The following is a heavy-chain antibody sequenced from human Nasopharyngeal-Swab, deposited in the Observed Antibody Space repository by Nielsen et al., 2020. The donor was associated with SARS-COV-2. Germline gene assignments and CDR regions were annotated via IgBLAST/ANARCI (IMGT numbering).Heavy chain of an antibody. D-gene: IGHD6-19*01. V-gene: IGHV3-30*04. J-gene: IGHJ4*02. CDR3: ARDRNEQWLVLDY. CDR1: GFTFSSYA. Sequence: GESLKISCAASGFTFSSYAMHWVRQAPGKGLEWVAVISYDGSNKYYADSVKGQFTISRDNSKNTLYLQMNSLRAEDTAVYYCARDRNEQWLVLDYWGQGTLVTVSS. CDR2: ISYDGSNK.